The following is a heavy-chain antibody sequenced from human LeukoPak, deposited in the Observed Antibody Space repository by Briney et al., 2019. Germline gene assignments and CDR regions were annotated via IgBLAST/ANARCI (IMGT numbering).Heavy chain of an antibody. V-gene: IGHV3-74*01. CDR2: TNSDGSST. CDR1: GFTFSDYR. Sequence: GGSLRLSCGASGFTFSDYRMHWVRQAPGKGLVWVSHTNSDGSSTSYANSVKGRFTISRDNAKNSLYLQMNSLRAEDTAVYYCARECEDDYGDEDYWGQGTLVTVSS. CDR3: ARECEDDYGDEDY. J-gene: IGHJ4*02. D-gene: IGHD4-17*01.